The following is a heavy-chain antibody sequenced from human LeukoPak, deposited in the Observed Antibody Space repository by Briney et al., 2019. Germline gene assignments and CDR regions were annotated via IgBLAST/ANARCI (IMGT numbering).Heavy chain of an antibody. J-gene: IGHJ4*02. D-gene: IGHD3-9*01. CDR1: GFTFSSYS. CDR2: ISSSSSYI. Sequence: VGSLRLSCAASGFTFSSYSMNWVRQAPGKGLEWVSSISSSSSYIYYADSVKGRFTISRDNAKNSLYLQMNSLRAEDTAVYYCAREGGENYDILTGYYAPYFDYWGQGTLVTVSS. V-gene: IGHV3-21*01. CDR3: AREGGENYDILTGYYAPYFDY.